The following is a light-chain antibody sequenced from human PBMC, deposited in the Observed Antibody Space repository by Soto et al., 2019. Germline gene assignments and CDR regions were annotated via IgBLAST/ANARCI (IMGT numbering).Light chain of an antibody. CDR3: QQRGTWPRVT. CDR1: QSISRY. Sequence: IVLTQSPATLSLSPGETATLSCRASQSISRYLAWYQQKPGQAPRLLIYDASIRATGIPARFRGGGSETVSTLTIRSLAPEDLANYYCQQRGTWPRVTFGGGTKVEIK. CDR2: DAS. V-gene: IGKV3-11*01. J-gene: IGKJ4*01.